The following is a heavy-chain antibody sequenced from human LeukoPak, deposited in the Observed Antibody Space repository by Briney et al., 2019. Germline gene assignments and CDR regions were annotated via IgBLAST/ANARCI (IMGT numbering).Heavy chain of an antibody. CDR2: ISWNSGST. V-gene: IGHV3-9*01. J-gene: IGHJ6*02. CDR1: GFTFDDYA. CDR3: AKDQATFGIYDCGMDV. D-gene: IGHD3-3*01. Sequence: PGRSLRLSCAASGFTFDDYAMYWVRQSPGKGLEWVSGISWNSGSTGYTDSVRSRFTISRDNAKKSLYLQMNSLRDEDTALYYCAKDQATFGIYDCGMDVWGQGTKVTVSS.